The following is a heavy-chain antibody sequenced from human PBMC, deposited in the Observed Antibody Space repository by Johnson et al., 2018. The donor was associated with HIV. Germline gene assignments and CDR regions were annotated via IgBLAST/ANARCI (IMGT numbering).Heavy chain of an antibody. D-gene: IGHD6-13*01. CDR2: IYSGGST. V-gene: IGHV3-66*01. CDR1: GFTVSTNY. J-gene: IGHJ3*02. Sequence: VQLVESGGGLVKPGGSLRLSCTASGFTVSTNYMSWVRQAPGKGLEWVSVIYSGGSTYYADSVKGRFTISRDNSKNTLYLQMNSLRAEDTAVYYCAKDRAIYSSRAVVAFDIWGQGTMVTVSS. CDR3: AKDRAIYSSRAVVAFDI.